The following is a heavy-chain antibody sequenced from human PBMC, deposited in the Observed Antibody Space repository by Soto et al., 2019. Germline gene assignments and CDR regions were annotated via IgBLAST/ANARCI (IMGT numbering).Heavy chain of an antibody. J-gene: IGHJ3*02. V-gene: IGHV4-59*01. CDR3: ARETTGTTDDAFDI. CDR1: GGSISSYY. Sequence: PSETLSLTCTVSGGSISSYYWSWIRQPPGKGLEWIGYIYYSGSTNYNPSLKSRVTISVDTSKNQFSLKLSSVAAADTAVYYCARETTGTTDDAFDIWGQGTMVTVSS. D-gene: IGHD1-1*01. CDR2: IYYSGST.